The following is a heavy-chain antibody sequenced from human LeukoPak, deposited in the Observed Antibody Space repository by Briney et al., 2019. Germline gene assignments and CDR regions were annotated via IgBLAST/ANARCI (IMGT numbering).Heavy chain of an antibody. J-gene: IGHJ6*02. D-gene: IGHD5-18*01. CDR1: GYTFTSYA. V-gene: IGHV1-18*01. Sequence: ASVKVSCKASGYTFTSYAISWVRQAPGQGLEWMGWISGYNGNTKYAQKVQGRVTTTTDTSTSTAYMELRSLRSDDTAVYYCARGYSYGSDYYYGMDVWGQGTTVTVSS. CDR2: ISGYNGNT. CDR3: ARGYSYGSDYYYGMDV.